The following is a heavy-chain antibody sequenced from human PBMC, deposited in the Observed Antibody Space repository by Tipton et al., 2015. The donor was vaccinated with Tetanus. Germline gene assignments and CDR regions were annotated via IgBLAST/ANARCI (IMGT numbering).Heavy chain of an antibody. CDR1: GGSISTYY. J-gene: IGHJ3*02. CDR3: AKDVWRYYDSSGYQDHDAFDI. Sequence: LRLSCTVSGGSISTYYWSWIRQPAGKGLEWIGRIYTSGSTNYNPSLKRRVTMSVDTSNNQFSLKLSSVTAADTAVYYCAKDVWRYYDSSGYQDHDAFDIWGQGTIVTVSS. CDR2: IYTSGST. D-gene: IGHD3-22*01. V-gene: IGHV4-4*07.